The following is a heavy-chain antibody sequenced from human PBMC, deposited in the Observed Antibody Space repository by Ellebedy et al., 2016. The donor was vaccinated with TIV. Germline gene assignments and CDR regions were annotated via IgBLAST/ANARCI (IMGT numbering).Heavy chain of an antibody. J-gene: IGHJ5*02. V-gene: IGHV3-23*01. CDR1: GFTFSSYA. CDR2: ISGSGGST. D-gene: IGHD3-22*01. Sequence: GESLKISCAASGFTFSSYAMSWVRQAPGKGLEWVSAISGSGGSTYYADSVKGRFTISRDNSKSTLYLQMNSLRAEDTAVYYCAKYGYYYASSAYYYWFDPWGQGTLVTVSS. CDR3: AKYGYYYASSAYYYWFDP.